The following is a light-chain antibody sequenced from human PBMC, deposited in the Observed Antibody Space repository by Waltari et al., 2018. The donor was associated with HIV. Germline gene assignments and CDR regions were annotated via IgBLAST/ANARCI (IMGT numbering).Light chain of an antibody. CDR3: QSYDSSLSGWV. J-gene: IGLJ3*02. Sequence: QSVLTQPPSVSGAPGQRVTISCTGTSSNIGAGYDVQWYQPLPGNAPKLLIYGNNNRPSGVPDRFSGSKSGTSASLAITGLQTDDEADYYCQSYDSSLSGWVFGGGTKLTVL. V-gene: IGLV1-40*01. CDR2: GNN. CDR1: SSNIGAGYD.